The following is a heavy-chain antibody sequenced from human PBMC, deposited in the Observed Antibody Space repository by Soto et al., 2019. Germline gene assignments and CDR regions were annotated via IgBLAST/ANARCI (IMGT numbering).Heavy chain of an antibody. V-gene: IGHV4-34*01. CDR2: ISRAGGS. J-gene: IGHJ4*02. Sequence: QVHLQQWGAGLLEPSETLSLTCAVSGVSFDGFLWTWIRQSPGKGLEGIGEISRAGGSNYNPSLNGRVTLSLDTSKDPFSLRLRSVTAADTAVYYRARVLLWVGAVDYWGQGTPVTVSS. CDR3: ARVLLWVGAVDY. D-gene: IGHD3-10*01. CDR1: GVSFDGFL.